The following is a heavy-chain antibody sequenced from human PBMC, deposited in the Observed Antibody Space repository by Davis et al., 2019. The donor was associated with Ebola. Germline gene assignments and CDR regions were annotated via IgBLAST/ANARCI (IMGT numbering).Heavy chain of an antibody. CDR1: GYTFTSYA. V-gene: IGHV7-4-1*02. CDR2: INTKTGHP. D-gene: IGHD5-24*01. Sequence: ASVKVSCKASGYTFTSYAMNWVRQAPGQGLEWMGWINTKTGHPTYAQGFAGRFVFSMDTSVNTAYLQISSLKAEDTAVYYCARASCGRVFYIPDEFDSWGQGTLVTVSS. CDR3: ARASCGRVFYIPDEFDS. J-gene: IGHJ4*02.